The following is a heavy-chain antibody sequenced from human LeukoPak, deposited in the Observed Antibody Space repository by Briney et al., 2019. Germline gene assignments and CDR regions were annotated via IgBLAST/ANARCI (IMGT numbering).Heavy chain of an antibody. D-gene: IGHD2-21*02. Sequence: PSETLSLTCTVSGGSISSGGYYWSWIRQHPGKGLEWIGYIYYSGSTYYNPSLKSRVTISVDTSKNQFSLKLSSVVAADTAVYYCARHYSPNYCGGDCYTFDYWGQGTLVTVSS. J-gene: IGHJ4*02. V-gene: IGHV4-31*03. CDR3: ARHYSPNYCGGDCYTFDY. CDR1: GGSISSGGYY. CDR2: IYYSGST.